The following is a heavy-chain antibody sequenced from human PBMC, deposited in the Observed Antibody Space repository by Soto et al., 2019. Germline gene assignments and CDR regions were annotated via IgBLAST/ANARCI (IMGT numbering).Heavy chain of an antibody. V-gene: IGHV6-1*01. CDR1: GDSVSSSSVA. J-gene: IGHJ6*02. D-gene: IGHD2-15*01. CDR2: TYYRSRWYS. Sequence: PSQTLSLTCDISGDSVSSSSVAWNWVRQSPSRGLEWLGRTYYRSRWYSDFAVSVRGRIVINADTSKNQFSLQLNSVTPEDTAVYFCARSEEDSDYYYYGLDVWGQGTTVTVSS. CDR3: ARSEEDSDYYYYGLDV.